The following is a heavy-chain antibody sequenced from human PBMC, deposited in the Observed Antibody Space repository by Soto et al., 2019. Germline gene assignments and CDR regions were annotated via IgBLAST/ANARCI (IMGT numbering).Heavy chain of an antibody. CDR2: ISFNGDVT. Sequence: GGSLRLSCAASGFSFRAYYISWIRQAPGKGLEWVSYISFNGDVTRYSDSVEGRFTVSRDNAKKSLYLQMNSLRVEDTAVYYCARENGHPGHNYAMDVWGQGTTVTVSS. V-gene: IGHV3-11*01. CDR3: ARENGHPGHNYAMDV. D-gene: IGHD2-8*01. CDR1: GFSFRAYY. J-gene: IGHJ6*02.